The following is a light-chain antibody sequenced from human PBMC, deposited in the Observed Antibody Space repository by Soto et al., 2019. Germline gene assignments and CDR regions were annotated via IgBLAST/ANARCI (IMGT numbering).Light chain of an antibody. V-gene: IGKV3-15*01. J-gene: IGKJ5*01. CDR1: ESVSRN. CDR2: DAS. CDR3: QQYNSWPPIT. Sequence: EVVMTQSPATLSVSPGERATLSCRASESVSRNLAWYQQKPGQAPRLLIYDASTRATGIPDRFSGGGSGTEVTLTISSLQSEDVVGYYCQQYNSWPPITFGQGTRLEIK.